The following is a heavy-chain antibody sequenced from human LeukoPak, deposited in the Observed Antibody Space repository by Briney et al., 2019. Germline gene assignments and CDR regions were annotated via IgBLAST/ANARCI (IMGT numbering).Heavy chain of an antibody. J-gene: IGHJ4*02. CDR1: GYTFTSYD. CDR2: VNPNSGHT. V-gene: IGHV1-8*01. Sequence: ASVKASCKASGYTFTSYDVNWVRQATGQGLEWMGWVNPNSGHTGYAQKFQGRVTMTTNTSISTAYMELSSLRSEDTAVYYCARGAPGSYCSGGSCPYFDYWGQGTLVSVSS. CDR3: ARGAPGSYCSGGSCPYFDY. D-gene: IGHD2-15*01.